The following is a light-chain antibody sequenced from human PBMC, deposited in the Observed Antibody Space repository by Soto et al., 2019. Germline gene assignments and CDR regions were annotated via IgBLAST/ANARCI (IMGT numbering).Light chain of an antibody. CDR2: AAS. V-gene: IGKV1-9*01. Sequence: DIQLTQSPSFLSASVGDRVTITCRASQGINSYLAWFQQKPGKAPRLLIYAASTLQSGVPSRFSGSGSGTEFSLTISSLQPDDFATYYCQQLNSYPLTFGGGTKVEIK. CDR3: QQLNSYPLT. J-gene: IGKJ4*01. CDR1: QGINSY.